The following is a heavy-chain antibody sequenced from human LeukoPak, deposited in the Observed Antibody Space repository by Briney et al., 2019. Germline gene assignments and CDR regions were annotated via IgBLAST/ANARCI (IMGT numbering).Heavy chain of an antibody. CDR3: ARPNRGALLDC. V-gene: IGHV5-51*01. CDR1: GYSFASYW. J-gene: IGHJ4*02. CDR2: IYPGDSDT. Sequence: GASLKISCKGSGYSFASYWIGWVRQLPGKGLEWMGIIYPGDSDTKYSPSFQGQVTISADKSINTAYLQWSSLKASDTAIYYCARPNRGALLDCWGQGTLVTVSS. D-gene: IGHD1-14*01.